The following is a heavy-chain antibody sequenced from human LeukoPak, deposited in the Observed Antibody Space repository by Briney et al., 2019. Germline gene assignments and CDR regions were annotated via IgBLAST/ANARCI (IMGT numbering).Heavy chain of an antibody. J-gene: IGHJ4*02. CDR2: INWNGGST. CDR1: GFTVSSNS. V-gene: IGHV3-20*04. D-gene: IGHD4-11*01. Sequence: GGSLRLSCTVSGFTVSSNSMSWVRQAPGKGLEWVSGINWNGGSTDYADSVKGRFTISRDNAKNSLYLQMNSLRAEDTALYYCARYDYSNYVGYYDHWGQGTLVTVSS. CDR3: ARYDYSNYVGYYDH.